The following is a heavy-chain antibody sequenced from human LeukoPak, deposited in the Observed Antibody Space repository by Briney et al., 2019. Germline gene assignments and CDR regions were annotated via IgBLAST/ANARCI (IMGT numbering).Heavy chain of an antibody. V-gene: IGHV3-23*01. CDR3: VKESTSSGYYYAPDY. D-gene: IGHD3-22*01. Sequence: GGSLRLSGAASGFSFRTYAMTWVRQAPGKGLEWVSSISGSGATTYNADPLKGRFTISRDNSENTLYLQMNSLRAEDTAVYYCVKESTSSGYYYAPDYWGQGTLVTVS. CDR1: GFSFRTYA. J-gene: IGHJ4*02. CDR2: ISGSGATT.